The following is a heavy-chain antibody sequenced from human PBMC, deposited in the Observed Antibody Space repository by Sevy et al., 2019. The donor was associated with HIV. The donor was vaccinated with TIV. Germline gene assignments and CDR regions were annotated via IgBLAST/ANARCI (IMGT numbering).Heavy chain of an antibody. CDR1: GFTLSSYW. CDR2: IKQDGSDK. Sequence: GGSLRLSCVASGFTLSSYWMSWVRQAPGKGLEWVANIKQDGSDKYYVDSVKGRFTISVDNAKNSRYLQMNSLRAEDTAVYYCTRDLYSGSYYENYWGQGTLVTVSS. J-gene: IGHJ4*02. V-gene: IGHV3-7*01. CDR3: TRDLYSGSYYENY. D-gene: IGHD1-26*01.